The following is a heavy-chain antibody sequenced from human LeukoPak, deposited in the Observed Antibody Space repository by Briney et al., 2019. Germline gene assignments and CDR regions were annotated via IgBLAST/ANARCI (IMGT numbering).Heavy chain of an antibody. CDR2: FDPEDGET. D-gene: IGHD5-18*01. V-gene: IGHV1-24*01. CDR3: ARNRGYSYGPPTAFDY. J-gene: IGHJ4*02. CDR1: GYSLPELS. Sequence: AAVKVSCMLSGYSLPELSMHWVRQAPGKGREWMGGFDPEDGETIYAQKFHRRVTMTEDTSTDTAYMELRSLRSDDTAVYYCARNRGYSYGPPTAFDYWGQGTLVTVSS.